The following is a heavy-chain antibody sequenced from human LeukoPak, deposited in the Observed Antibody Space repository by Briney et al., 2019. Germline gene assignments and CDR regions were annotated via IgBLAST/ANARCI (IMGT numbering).Heavy chain of an antibody. J-gene: IGHJ4*02. CDR2: ISSSSTI. Sequence: GESLRLSCAASGFTFSSYEMNWVRQAPGKGLEWVSYISSSSTIYYADSVKGRFTISRDNAKNSLYLQMNSLRAEDTAVYYCARAGFTFSDYFGSFFDYWGQGTLVTVSS. CDR1: GFTFSSYE. V-gene: IGHV3-48*03. CDR3: ARAGFTFSDYFGSFFDY. D-gene: IGHD3-10*01.